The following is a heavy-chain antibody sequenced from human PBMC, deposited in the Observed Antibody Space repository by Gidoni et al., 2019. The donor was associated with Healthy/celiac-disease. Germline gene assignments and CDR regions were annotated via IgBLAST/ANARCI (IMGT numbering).Heavy chain of an antibody. D-gene: IGHD3-3*01. Sequence: EVQLVESGGGLVQPGRSLGLSFAAFRFPFRASALYRVRQAPGKGLEWVSGISWNSGSIGYADSVKGRFTISRDNAKNSLYLQMNSLRAEDTALYYCAKDGDYDFWSGYYRGWYFDLWGRGTLVTVSS. J-gene: IGHJ2*01. CDR2: ISWNSGSI. V-gene: IGHV3-9*01. CDR3: AKDGDYDFWSGYYRGWYFDL. CDR1: RFPFRASA.